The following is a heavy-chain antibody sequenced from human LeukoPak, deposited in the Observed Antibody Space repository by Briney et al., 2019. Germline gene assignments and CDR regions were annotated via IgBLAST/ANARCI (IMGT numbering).Heavy chain of an antibody. J-gene: IGHJ3*02. CDR1: GGSISSSSYY. D-gene: IGHD6-13*01. V-gene: IGHV4-39*01. CDR3: ASKSGYSRLIAAFDI. CDR2: IYYSGST. Sequence: PSETLSLTCTVSGGSISSSSYYWGWIRQPPGKGLEWIGSIYYSGSTYYNPSLKSRVTISVDTSKNQFSLKLSSVTAADTAVYYCASKSGYSRLIAAFDIWGQGTMVTVSS.